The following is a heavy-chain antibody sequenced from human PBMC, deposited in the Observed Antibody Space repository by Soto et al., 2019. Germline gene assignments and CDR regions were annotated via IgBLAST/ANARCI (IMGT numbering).Heavy chain of an antibody. Sequence: QVQLVESGGGVVQPGRSLRLSYAASGFTFSSYGMHWVRQAPGKGLEWVAVISYDGSNKYYADSVKGRFTISRDNSKNTLYLQMNSLRAEDTAVYYCARGGPDYGSGSLDYWGQGTLVTVSS. CDR2: ISYDGSNK. J-gene: IGHJ4*02. CDR1: GFTFSSYG. V-gene: IGHV3-30*03. CDR3: ARGGPDYGSGSLDY. D-gene: IGHD3-10*01.